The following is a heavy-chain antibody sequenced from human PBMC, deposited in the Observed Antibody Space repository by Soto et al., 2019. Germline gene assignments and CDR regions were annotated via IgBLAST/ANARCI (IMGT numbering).Heavy chain of an antibody. D-gene: IGHD6-6*01. CDR2: IIPIFGTA. Sequence: QVQLVQSGAEVKKPGSSVKVSCKASGGTFSSYAISWVRQAPGQGLEWMGGIIPIFGTANYPQKFQGRVTSTAYEATSTAYMELSSLRSEDTAVDYCASETGLAARLHAFDIWGQGTMVTVSS. J-gene: IGHJ3*02. CDR3: ASETGLAARLHAFDI. V-gene: IGHV1-69*01. CDR1: GGTFSSYA.